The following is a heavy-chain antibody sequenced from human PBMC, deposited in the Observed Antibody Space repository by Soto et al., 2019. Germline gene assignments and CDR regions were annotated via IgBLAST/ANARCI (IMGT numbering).Heavy chain of an antibody. CDR1: DASVSSDY. D-gene: IGHD2-2*01. V-gene: IGHV4-59*02. CDR2: IYNSGNT. J-gene: IGHJ5*02. Sequence: XTLSLPCSFSDASVSSDYWSWIRQPPGKGLEGIGNIYNSGNTKYNSALKSRVTISLDRSRHQFSLKLGSVIAADTDVYYCARGRHCISARCSGYPKIWFDPWGQGTLGTVS. CDR3: ARGRHCISARCSGYPKIWFDP.